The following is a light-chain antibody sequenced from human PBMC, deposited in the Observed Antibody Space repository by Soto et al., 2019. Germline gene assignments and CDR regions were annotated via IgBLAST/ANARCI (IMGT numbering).Light chain of an antibody. Sequence: QSVLTQPASVSGSPGQSITISCTGTSSDVGRYDYVSWYQHHPGKAPKLIIYVVSDRPSGVSNRFSGSKSGNTASLTISGLQAEDEADYYCSSFTDSRVYVFGSGTKAPS. CDR2: VVS. J-gene: IGLJ1*01. V-gene: IGLV2-14*01. CDR3: SSFTDSRVYV. CDR1: SSDVGRYDY.